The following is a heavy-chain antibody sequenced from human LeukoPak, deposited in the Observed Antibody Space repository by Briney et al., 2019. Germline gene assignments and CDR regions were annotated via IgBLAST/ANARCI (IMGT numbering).Heavy chain of an antibody. CDR3: AREDYDFWSGYYPTRWYFDL. J-gene: IGHJ2*01. V-gene: IGHV4-4*07. Sequence: SETLSLTCTVSGGSISSYYWSWIRQPAGKGLEWIGRIYTSGSTNYNPSLKSRVTMSVDTSKNQFSLKLSSVTAADTAVYYCAREDYDFWSGYYPTRWYFDLWGRGTLVTVSS. CDR2: IYTSGST. CDR1: GGSISSYY. D-gene: IGHD3-3*01.